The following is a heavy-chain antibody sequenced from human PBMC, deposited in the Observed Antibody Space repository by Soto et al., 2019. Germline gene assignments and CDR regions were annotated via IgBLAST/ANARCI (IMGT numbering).Heavy chain of an antibody. CDR1: GFTFSSYE. J-gene: IGHJ4*02. V-gene: IGHV3-74*01. CDR2: MNSDGSST. Sequence: GGSLRLSCAASGFTFSSYEMNWVRQAPGKGLVWVSRMNSDGSSTSYADSVKGRFTISRDNAKNTLCLQMNSLRAEDTAVSYCARVLVYYGFWRGPFDYWGQGTLVTVSS. CDR3: ARVLVYYGFWRGPFDY. D-gene: IGHD3-3*01.